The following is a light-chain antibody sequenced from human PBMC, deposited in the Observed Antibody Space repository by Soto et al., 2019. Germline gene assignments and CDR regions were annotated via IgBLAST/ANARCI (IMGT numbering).Light chain of an antibody. CDR3: CSHAGRNTYV. Sequence: QSVLTQPAAVSGSPGQSITISCTGTSSDVGSGNVVSWYQHYPGKAPQLIIYEGFKRPSGVSSRFSGSKSGNTASLTISGLQAEDEAEYYCCSHAGRNTYVFGTGTKVTVL. V-gene: IGLV2-23*01. CDR1: SSDVGSGNV. J-gene: IGLJ1*01. CDR2: EGF.